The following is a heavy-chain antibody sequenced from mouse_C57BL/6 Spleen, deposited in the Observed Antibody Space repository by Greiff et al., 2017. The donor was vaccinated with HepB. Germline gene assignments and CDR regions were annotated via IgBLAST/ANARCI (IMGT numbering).Heavy chain of an antibody. CDR1: GYTFTDYY. Sequence: EVQLQQSGPELVKPGASVKISCKASGYTFTDYYMNWVKQSHGKSLEWIGDINPNNGGTSYNQKFKGKATLTVDKSSSTAYMELRSLTSEDSAVYYCESYYYGSSFDYWGQGTTLTVSS. CDR3: ESYYYGSSFDY. V-gene: IGHV1-26*01. J-gene: IGHJ2*01. D-gene: IGHD1-1*01. CDR2: INPNNGGT.